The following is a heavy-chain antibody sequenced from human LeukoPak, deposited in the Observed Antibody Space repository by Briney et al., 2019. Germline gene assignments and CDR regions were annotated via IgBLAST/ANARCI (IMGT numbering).Heavy chain of an antibody. D-gene: IGHD3-10*01. CDR1: GGTFSSYA. V-gene: IGHV1-69*05. CDR3: AREAWFGELSYFDY. J-gene: IGHJ4*02. Sequence: SVKVSCKSSGGTFSSYAISWVRQAPGQGLEWMGGIIPIFGTANYAQKFQGRVTITTDESTSTAYMELSSLRSEDTAVYYCAREAWFGELSYFDYWGQGTLVTVSS. CDR2: IIPIFGTA.